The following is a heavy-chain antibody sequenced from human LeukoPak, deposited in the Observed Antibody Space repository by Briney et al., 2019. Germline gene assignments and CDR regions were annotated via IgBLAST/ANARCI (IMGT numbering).Heavy chain of an antibody. Sequence: GGSLRLSCAASGFTFDDYAMSWVRQTPGKGLEWVSGTNWDGGRTGYAASVKGRFTISRDNSKNTLYLEMSGLRAEDTAVYYCAKDHVNAGHLDYWGQGTLVTVSS. D-gene: IGHD6-13*01. CDR2: TNWDGGRT. V-gene: IGHV3-20*04. CDR3: AKDHVNAGHLDY. J-gene: IGHJ4*02. CDR1: GFTFDDYA.